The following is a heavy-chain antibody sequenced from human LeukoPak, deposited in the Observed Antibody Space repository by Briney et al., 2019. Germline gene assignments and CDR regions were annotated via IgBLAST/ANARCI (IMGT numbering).Heavy chain of an antibody. Sequence: PSQTLSLTCTLSGGSISSAAYYCSWIRQHPGKRLEWIGHIYDSGSTYYNPSLNSRITISVATSKNLSPLRLNSVTAAHTAVYSCARDRAAGWFDPWGQGTLVTVSS. D-gene: IGHD2-15*01. CDR2: IYDSGST. CDR3: ARDRAAGWFDP. CDR1: GGSISSAAYY. V-gene: IGHV4-31*03. J-gene: IGHJ5*02.